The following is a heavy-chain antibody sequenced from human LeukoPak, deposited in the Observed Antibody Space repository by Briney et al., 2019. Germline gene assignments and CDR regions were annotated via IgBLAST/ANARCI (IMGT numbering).Heavy chain of an antibody. CDR2: IIPILGIA. CDR3: ARKGSSTSHYGMDV. V-gene: IGHV1-69*04. D-gene: IGHD2-2*01. Sequence: GSSVKVSCKASGGTFSSYAISWVRQAPGQGLEWMGRIIPILGIANYAQKFQGRVTITADKSTGTAYMELSSLRSEDTAVYYCARKGSSTSHYGMDVWGQGTTVTVSS. CDR1: GGTFSSYA. J-gene: IGHJ6*02.